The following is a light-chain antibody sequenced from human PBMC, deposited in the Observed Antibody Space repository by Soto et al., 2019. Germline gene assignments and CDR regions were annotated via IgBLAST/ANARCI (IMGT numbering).Light chain of an antibody. J-gene: IGKJ4*01. CDR1: HSIRDC. Sequence: DIQMTQSPSTLSASVGVSLTITCRASHSIRDCLAWYQQKPGKAPHLLIYDASNLESGVPSRFSGSGSGTEFTLTISSLRPDDFAASYCQQYESYSLTFGGGTRVDIK. V-gene: IGKV1-5*01. CDR2: DAS. CDR3: QQYESYSLT.